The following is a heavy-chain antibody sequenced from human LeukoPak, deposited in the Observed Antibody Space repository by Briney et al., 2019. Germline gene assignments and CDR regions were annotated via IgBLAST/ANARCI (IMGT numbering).Heavy chain of an antibody. J-gene: IGHJ4*02. V-gene: IGHV3-30*18. Sequence: GGSLRLSCAASGFTFSSYGMHWVRQAPGKGLEWVAVISYDGSNKYYADSVKGRFTISRDNSKNTLYLQMNSLRAEDTAVHYCAKEYDYYDSSGPDYWGQGTLVTVSS. D-gene: IGHD3-22*01. CDR3: AKEYDYYDSSGPDY. CDR2: ISYDGSNK. CDR1: GFTFSSYG.